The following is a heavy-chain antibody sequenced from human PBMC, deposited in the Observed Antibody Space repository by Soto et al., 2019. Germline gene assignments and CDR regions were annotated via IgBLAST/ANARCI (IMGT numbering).Heavy chain of an antibody. J-gene: IGHJ4*02. V-gene: IGHV4-34*01. CDR3: ARGCSGGSCYSGFDY. CDR2: INHSGST. Sequence: QVQLQQWGAGLLKPSETLSLTCAVYGGSFSGYYWSWIRQPPGEGLEWIGEINHSGSTNYNPSLKSRVTISVDTSKNQFSLKLSSVTAADTAVYYCARGCSGGSCYSGFDYWGQGTLVTVSS. D-gene: IGHD2-15*01. CDR1: GGSFSGYY.